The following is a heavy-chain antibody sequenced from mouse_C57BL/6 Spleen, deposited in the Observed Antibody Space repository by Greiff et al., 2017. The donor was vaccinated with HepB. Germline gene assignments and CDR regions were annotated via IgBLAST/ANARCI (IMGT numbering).Heavy chain of an antibody. CDR3: ARSSYYDYELGY. V-gene: IGHV1-7*01. CDR1: GYTFTSYW. Sequence: VQLQQSGAELAKPGASVKLSCKASGYTFTSYWMHWVKQRPGQGLEWIGYINPSSGYTKYNQKFKDKATLTADKSSRTAYMQLSSLTYEDSAVYYCARSSYYDYELGYWGQGTTLTVSS. J-gene: IGHJ2*01. D-gene: IGHD2-4*01. CDR2: INPSSGYT.